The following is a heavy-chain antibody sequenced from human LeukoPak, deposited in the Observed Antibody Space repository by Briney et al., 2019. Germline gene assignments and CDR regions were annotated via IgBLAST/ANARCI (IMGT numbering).Heavy chain of an antibody. CDR2: IRYDGSNK. J-gene: IGHJ3*02. D-gene: IGHD3-22*01. V-gene: IGHV3-30*02. Sequence: GGSLRLSCAASGFTFSSYGMHWVRQAPGKGLEWVAFIRYDGSNKYYADSVKGRFTISRDNSKNTLYLQMNSLRAEDTAVYYCAKESITMIVVEASDIWGQGTMVTVSS. CDR3: AKESITMIVVEASDI. CDR1: GFTFSSYG.